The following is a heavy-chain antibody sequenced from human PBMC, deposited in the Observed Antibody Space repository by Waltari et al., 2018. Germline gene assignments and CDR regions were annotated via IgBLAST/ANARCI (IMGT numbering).Heavy chain of an antibody. J-gene: IGHJ6*02. CDR2: SYHSGST. CDR1: GGSISSSNW. D-gene: IGHD4-17*01. Sequence: QVQLQESGPGLVKPSGTLSLTCAVSGGSISSSNWWSWFRQPAGRGREWMGESYHSGSTNYNPSLKSRGTISVPTFKSQFTLTLSSATAADTAVYYCATDRRVSWVAGDGHYSYYGMDGWGPGTTVTVSS. V-gene: IGHV4-4*02. CDR3: ATDRRVSWVAGDGHYSYYGMDG.